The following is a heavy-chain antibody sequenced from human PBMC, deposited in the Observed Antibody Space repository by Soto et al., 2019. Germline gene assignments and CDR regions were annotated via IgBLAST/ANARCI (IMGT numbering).Heavy chain of an antibody. V-gene: IGHV3-21*01. J-gene: IGHJ6*03. Sequence: GGSLRLSCAASGFTFSSYSMNWVRQAPGKGLEWVSSISSSSSYIYYADSVKGRFTISRDNAKNSLYLQMNSLRAEDTAVYYCARDPRQYYDFWSGYSLDYYYYYMDVWGKGTTVTVSS. CDR3: ARDPRQYYDFWSGYSLDYYYYYMDV. CDR1: GFTFSSYS. CDR2: ISSSSSYI. D-gene: IGHD3-3*01.